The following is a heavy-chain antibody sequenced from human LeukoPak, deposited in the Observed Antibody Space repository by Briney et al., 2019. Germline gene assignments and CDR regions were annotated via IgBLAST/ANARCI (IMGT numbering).Heavy chain of an antibody. V-gene: IGHV3-74*03. CDR2: ISSDGSST. Sequence: GGSLRLSCVAAGLSFSSYDMYWVRQAPGKGLVWVSRISSDGSSTTYADSVKGRFTISRDNAKNTLYLQMNNLRAEDTAMYYCARDQRVTGRPDIDYWGQGTLVIVSS. CDR3: ARDQRVTGRPDIDY. D-gene: IGHD6-6*01. CDR1: GLSFSSYD. J-gene: IGHJ4*02.